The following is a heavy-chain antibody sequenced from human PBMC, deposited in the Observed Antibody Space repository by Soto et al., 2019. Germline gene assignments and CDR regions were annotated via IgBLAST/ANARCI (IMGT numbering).Heavy chain of an antibody. V-gene: IGHV1-69*08. D-gene: IGHD2-15*01. CDR1: GGTFSSYT. J-gene: IGHJ5*02. CDR3: ARERNSGTWFDP. CDR2: IIPTHGIA. Sequence: QVQLVQSGAEVKKPGSSVKVSCKASGGTFSSYTISWVRQAPGQGLEWMGRIIPTHGIANYAQKFQGRVTITADKSTSTAYMELSSMRSEDTAVYYCARERNSGTWFDPWGQGTLVTVSS.